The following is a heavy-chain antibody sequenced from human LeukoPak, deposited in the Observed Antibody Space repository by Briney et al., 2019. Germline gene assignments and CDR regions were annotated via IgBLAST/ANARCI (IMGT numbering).Heavy chain of an antibody. CDR3: ARSGPTNPRGSGYFDY. V-gene: IGHV1-2*02. CDR1: GYTFTGYY. D-gene: IGHD1-26*01. CDR2: INPNSGGT. J-gene: IGHJ4*02. Sequence: ASVKVSCKASGYTFTGYYMHLVRQAPGQGLGWMGWINPNSGGTNYAQKFQGRVTMTRDTSISTAYMELSRLRSDDTAVYYCARSGPTNPRGSGYFDYWGQGTLVTVSS.